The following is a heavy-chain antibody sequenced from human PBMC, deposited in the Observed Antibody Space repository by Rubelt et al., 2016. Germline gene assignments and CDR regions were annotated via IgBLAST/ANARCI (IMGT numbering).Heavy chain of an antibody. CDR2: AEDGET. Sequence: AEDGETIYAQKFQGRVTMTTDTSTSTAYMELRSLRSDDTAVYYCARDHDGPDYGGNPDYWGQGTLVTVSS. J-gene: IGHJ4*02. V-gene: IGHV1-18*01. CDR3: ARDHDGPDYGGNPDY. D-gene: IGHD4-23*01.